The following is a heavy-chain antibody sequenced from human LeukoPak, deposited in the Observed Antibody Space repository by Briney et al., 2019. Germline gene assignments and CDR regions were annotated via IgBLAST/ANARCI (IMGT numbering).Heavy chain of an antibody. J-gene: IGHJ5*02. CDR1: GGTFSSYA. D-gene: IGHD2-2*02. V-gene: IGHV1-69*04. Sequence: GASVKVSCKASGGTFSSYAISWVRQAPGQGLEWMGRIIPILGIANYAQKFQGRVTMTRNTSISTAYMELSSLRSEDTAVYYCAKAGYCSSTSCYRRRWFDPWGQGTLVTVSS. CDR2: IIPILGIA. CDR3: AKAGYCSSTSCYRRRWFDP.